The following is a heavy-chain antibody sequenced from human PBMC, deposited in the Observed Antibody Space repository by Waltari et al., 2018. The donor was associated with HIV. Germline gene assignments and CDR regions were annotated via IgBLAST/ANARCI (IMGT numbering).Heavy chain of an antibody. CDR1: GFIFSRFW. J-gene: IGHJ6*02. CDR2: IREDGSEK. CDR3: SRVTFYGSGPFYTAYYHGMSV. V-gene: IGHV3-7*04. Sequence: EFQLVQSGGGLVQPGGSLRLSCETSGFIFSRFWMSWIRQAPGKGLEWVADIREDGSEKNYVDSVKGRFTISRDNAKNSLYLQMNSLRADDTAVYYCSRVTFYGSGPFYTAYYHGMSVWGQGTTVTVSS. D-gene: IGHD3-10*01.